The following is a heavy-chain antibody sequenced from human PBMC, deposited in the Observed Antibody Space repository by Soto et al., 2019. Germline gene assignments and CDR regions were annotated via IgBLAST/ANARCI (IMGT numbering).Heavy chain of an antibody. CDR1: RLTFSNYG. CDR3: TKRRNVLRFLEWSSGMEV. V-gene: IGHV3-30*18. J-gene: IGHJ6*02. CDR2: ISDDGSNK. Sequence: SLRLSCAASRLTFSNYGMHWVRQAPGKGLEWVAFISDDGSNKYYADSMKGRFTMSRDNSKRTLYLQMSSLRVEDTAVYYCTKRRNVLRFLEWSSGMEVWGQGTTVTVSS. D-gene: IGHD3-3*01.